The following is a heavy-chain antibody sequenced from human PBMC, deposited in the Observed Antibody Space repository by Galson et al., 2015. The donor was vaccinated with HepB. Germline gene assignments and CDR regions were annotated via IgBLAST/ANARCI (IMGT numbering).Heavy chain of an antibody. CDR1: GYTFTSYG. V-gene: IGHV1-18*04. J-gene: IGHJ5*02. CDR2: ISAYNGNT. Sequence: QSGAEVKKPGASVKVSCKASGYTFTSYGISRARQAPGQGLEWMGWISAYNGNTNYAQKLQGRVTMTTDTSTSTAYMELRSLRSDDTAVYYCARVPREVVPAAMWMGLHATLFDPWGQGTLVTVSS. D-gene: IGHD2-2*01. CDR3: ARVPREVVPAAMWMGLHATLFDP.